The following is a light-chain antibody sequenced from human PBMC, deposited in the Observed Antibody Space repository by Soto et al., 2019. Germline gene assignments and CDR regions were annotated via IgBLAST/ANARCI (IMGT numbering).Light chain of an antibody. CDR2: YD. CDR1: SSNIGTYT. J-gene: IGLJ2*01. V-gene: IGLV1-44*01. CDR3: AAWDDRVNGVV. Sequence: QSVLTQPPSVSGTPGQSITISCSGSSSNIGTYTLNWYQHLPGTAPKLLFTYDQRPSGVADRFSGSKSGTSASLAISGLQSEDEADYYCAAWDDRVNGVVFGGGTKLTVL.